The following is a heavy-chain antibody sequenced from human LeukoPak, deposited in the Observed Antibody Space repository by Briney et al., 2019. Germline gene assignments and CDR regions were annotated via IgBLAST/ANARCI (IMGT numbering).Heavy chain of an antibody. D-gene: IGHD6-13*01. CDR1: GGSISSGDYY. V-gene: IGHV4-30-4*01. CDR3: ARGYSSSWLDY. J-gene: IGHJ4*02. Sequence: SETLSLTCTVSGGSISSGDYYWSCIRPPPGKGLEWSGYIYYSGSTYYNPSLKSRVTISVDTSKNQFSLKLSSVTAADTAVYYCARGYSSSWLDYWGQGTLGTVSS. CDR2: IYYSGST.